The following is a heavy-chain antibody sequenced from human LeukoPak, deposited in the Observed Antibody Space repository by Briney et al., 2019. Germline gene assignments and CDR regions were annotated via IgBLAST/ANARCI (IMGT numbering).Heavy chain of an antibody. CDR1: CYNFISYG. V-gene: IGHV1-18*01. J-gene: IGHJ6*02. D-gene: IGHD2-21*02. CDR3: ARSCGGDCYTPLLRYGMDL. Sequence: EASVQVFCKASCYNFISYGISWLLRDPGQRLEGMGWISAYNGYTNYAQKLQGRLTMITATSTSTAYKELKSLRSDDTAVYYLARSCGGDCYTPLLRYGMDLWRQETRVSVSS. CDR2: ISAYNGYT.